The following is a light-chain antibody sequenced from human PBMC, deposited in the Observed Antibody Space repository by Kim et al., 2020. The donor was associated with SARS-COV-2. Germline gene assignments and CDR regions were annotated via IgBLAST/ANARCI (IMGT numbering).Light chain of an antibody. Sequence: VSPEQTASITCSGDNLGDKYACWYQQQSGQPPVLVIYQDSKRPSGIPERFSGSNSGNTATLTISGTQAMDEADYYCQAWDSSSVVFGGGTQLTVL. CDR2: QDS. CDR3: QAWDSSSVV. CDR1: NLGDKY. V-gene: IGLV3-1*01. J-gene: IGLJ2*01.